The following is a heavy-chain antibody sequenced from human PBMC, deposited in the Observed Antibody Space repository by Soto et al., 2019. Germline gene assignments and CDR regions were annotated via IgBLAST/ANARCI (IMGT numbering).Heavy chain of an antibody. J-gene: IGHJ5*02. CDR2: IFYIGTT. V-gene: IGHV4-31*01. CDR1: GGSIRNGYYY. CDR3: TKNETTRPWFNP. D-gene: IGHD1-1*01. Sequence: QVQLQESGPGLVKASQTLSFTCTVSGGSIRNGYYYWSWIRQLPGKGLEWIGNIFYIGTTSYNPSLKSPDIISIATSTTQFSLELTSVPPADTPVYCCTKNETTRPWFNPWGQGTLVTVSS.